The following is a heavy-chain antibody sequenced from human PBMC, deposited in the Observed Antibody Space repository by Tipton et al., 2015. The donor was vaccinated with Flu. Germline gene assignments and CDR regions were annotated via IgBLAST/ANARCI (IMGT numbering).Heavy chain of an antibody. Sequence: TLSLTCSVSGDSISSFYWSWIRQPPGKGLEWIAYISNSGSSNYNPSLKSRITVSVDTSKNQFSLILSSVTAADTAVYYCARSSLGWYRAMFDWGQGTLVTVSS. D-gene: IGHD6-19*01. J-gene: IGHJ4*02. V-gene: IGHV4-59*01. CDR3: ARSSLGWYRAMFD. CDR1: GDSISSFY. CDR2: ISNSGSS.